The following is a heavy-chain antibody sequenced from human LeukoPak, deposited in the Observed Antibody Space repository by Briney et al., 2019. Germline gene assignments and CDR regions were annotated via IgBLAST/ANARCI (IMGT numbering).Heavy chain of an antibody. J-gene: IGHJ4*02. CDR2: ISWNSGIK. CDR3: AKAPSVYSPFDY. Sequence: GGSLRLSCAASGFTFDDHAMHWVRQAPGKGLEWVSGISWNSGIKAYADSVKGRLTISRDNAKNSLFLQMNSLRPEDTALYYCAKAPSVYSPFDYWGQGTLVTVSS. V-gene: IGHV3-9*01. D-gene: IGHD2-21*01. CDR1: GFTFDDHA.